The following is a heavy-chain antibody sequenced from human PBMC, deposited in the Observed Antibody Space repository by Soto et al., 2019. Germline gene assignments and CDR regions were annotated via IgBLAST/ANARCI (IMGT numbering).Heavy chain of an antibody. CDR3: ARRRVRELGYEFYYYGMDV. J-gene: IGHJ6*02. D-gene: IGHD1-26*01. V-gene: IGHV4-30-4*02. Sequence: SETLSLTCTVSGGSISSGDYYWSWIRQPPGKGLEWIGYIYHSGSPYYNPSLKSRVTISKDTSKNQVVLTMTNMDPVDTATYYCARRRVRELGYEFYYYGMDVWGQGTTVTVSS. CDR1: GGSISSGDYY. CDR2: IYHSGSP.